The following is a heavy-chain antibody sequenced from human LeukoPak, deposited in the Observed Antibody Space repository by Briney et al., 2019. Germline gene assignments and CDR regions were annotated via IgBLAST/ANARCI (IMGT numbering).Heavy chain of an antibody. CDR2: INPKSGGT. Sequence: ASVKVSCKASGYTFTDYYIHWVRLAPGQGLEWMGWINPKSGGTHYAQKFQGRVSMTRDTSINTVYLELSSLRSNDTAVYYCARTREGVWGSYSPWGQGTLVTVSS. V-gene: IGHV1-2*02. CDR3: ARTREGVWGSYSP. D-gene: IGHD3-16*01. J-gene: IGHJ4*02. CDR1: GYTFTDYY.